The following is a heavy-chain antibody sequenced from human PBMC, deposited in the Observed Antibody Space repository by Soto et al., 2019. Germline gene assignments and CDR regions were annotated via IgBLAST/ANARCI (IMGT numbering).Heavy chain of an antibody. J-gene: IGHJ3*02. Sequence: PSETLSLTCTVSGGSISSYYWSRIRQPAGKGLEWIGRIYTSGSTNYNPSLKSRVTMSVDTSKNQFSLKLSSVTAADTAVYYCARVPSGYYYDSSGSHLGAFDIWGQGTMVTVSS. CDR1: GGSISSYY. CDR3: ARVPSGYYYDSSGSHLGAFDI. V-gene: IGHV4-4*07. D-gene: IGHD3-22*01. CDR2: IYTSGST.